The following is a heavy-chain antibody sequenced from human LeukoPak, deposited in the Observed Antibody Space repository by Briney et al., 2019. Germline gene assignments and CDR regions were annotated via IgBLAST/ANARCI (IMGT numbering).Heavy chain of an antibody. CDR2: IIPIFGTA. CDR1: GYTITNNY. CDR3: ARKVPNDSSGYYYRGQFDP. D-gene: IGHD3-22*01. J-gene: IGHJ5*02. Sequence: SVKVSCKASGYTITNNYMHWVRQAPGQGLEWMGGIIPIFGTANYAQKFQGRVTITADKSTSTAYMELSSLRSEDTAVYYCARKVPNDSSGYYYRGQFDPWGQGTLVTVSS. V-gene: IGHV1-69*06.